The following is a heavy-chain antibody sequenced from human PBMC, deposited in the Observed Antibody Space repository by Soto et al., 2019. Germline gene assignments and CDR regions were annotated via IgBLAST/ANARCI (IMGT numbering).Heavy chain of an antibody. J-gene: IGHJ4*02. CDR1: GGSISSGGYY. V-gene: IGHV4-31*03. CDR2: IYYSGST. CDR3: ARVVAVAGPRYYFDY. D-gene: IGHD6-19*01. Sequence: TLSLTCTVSGGSISSGGYYWSWIRQHPGKGLEWIGYIYYSGSTYYNPSLKSRVTISVDTSKNQFSLKLSSVTAADTAVYYCARVVAVAGPRYYFDYWGQGTLVTVSS.